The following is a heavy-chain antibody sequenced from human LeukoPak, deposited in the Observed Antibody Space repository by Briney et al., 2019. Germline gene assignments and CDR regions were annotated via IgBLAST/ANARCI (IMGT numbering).Heavy chain of an antibody. J-gene: IGHJ4*02. CDR3: ARIPGDRPDD. D-gene: IGHD7-27*01. CDR1: GGSISSYY. CDR2: MYFGERT. Sequence: SETLSLTCTVSGGSISSYYCNWIRQPPGKGLEWVGYMYFGERTNYNPSLKSRATISIDTSKKQFSLKLKSVTAADTAVYYCARIPGDRPDDWGQGTLVTVS. V-gene: IGHV4-59*01.